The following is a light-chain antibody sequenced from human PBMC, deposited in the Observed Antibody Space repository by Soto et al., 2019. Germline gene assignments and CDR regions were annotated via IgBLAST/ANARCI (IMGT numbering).Light chain of an antibody. J-gene: IGKJ4*01. Sequence: EIVLTQSPATLSVSPGERATLSCRASQTVGTSLVWYQQKPGQAPSLLIYGASTRAAGIPARFSCSGSGTDFTLTISSLQSEDFAVYYCQQHNAWPLTFGGWTEVEIK. CDR3: QQHNAWPLT. CDR1: QTVGTS. CDR2: GAS. V-gene: IGKV3-15*01.